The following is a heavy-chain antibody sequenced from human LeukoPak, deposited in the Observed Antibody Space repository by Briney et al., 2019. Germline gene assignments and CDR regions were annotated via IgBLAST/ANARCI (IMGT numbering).Heavy chain of an antibody. D-gene: IGHD3-22*01. J-gene: IGHJ3*02. V-gene: IGHV3-43*02. CDR3: AKDADSRVPHDAFDI. Sequence: PGGSLRLSCAASGFTFDDYAMHWVRQAPGKGLEWVSLISGDGGSTYYADSVKGRFTISRDNSKNSLYLQMNSLRAEDTALYYCAKDADSRVPHDAFDIWGQGTMVTVSS. CDR2: ISGDGGST. CDR1: GFTFDDYA.